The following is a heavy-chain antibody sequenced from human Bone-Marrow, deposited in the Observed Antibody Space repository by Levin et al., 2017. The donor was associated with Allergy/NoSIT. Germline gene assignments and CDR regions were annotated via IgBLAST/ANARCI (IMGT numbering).Heavy chain of an antibody. CDR1: GFTVSSVY. Sequence: GESLKISCAASGFTVSSVYMGWVRQAPGKGLEWVSLLYRGGDTLYADSVKGRFTISRDNSKNTLFLQMNSLRAEDTAVYYCARPHPDNGDDCYWCFGSWGQGTLVTVSS. CDR2: LYRGGDT. V-gene: IGHV3-66*04. J-gene: IGHJ4*02. CDR3: ARPHPDNGDDCYWCFGS. D-gene: IGHD2-21*02.